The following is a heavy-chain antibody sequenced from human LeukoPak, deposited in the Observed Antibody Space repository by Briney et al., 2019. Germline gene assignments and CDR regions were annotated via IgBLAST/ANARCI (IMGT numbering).Heavy chain of an antibody. CDR2: IIPFLGEV. CDR1: GATLNIGHA. J-gene: IGHJ5*02. CDR3: SPCGHAYDWFGP. D-gene: IGHD5-12*01. V-gene: IGHV1-69*04. Sequence: SVKVSCKAFGATLNIGHAFIWARQAPGQGLQWMGRIIPFLGEVNYAQNFQGRVSFTAGKSTATMYMEMKSLRLDDTAIYYCSPCGHAYDWFGPWGQGTLVTVSS.